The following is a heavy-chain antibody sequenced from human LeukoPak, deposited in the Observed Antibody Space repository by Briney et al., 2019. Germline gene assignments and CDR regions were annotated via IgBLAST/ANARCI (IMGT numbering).Heavy chain of an antibody. CDR2: IYYSGST. Sequence: PSETLSLTCAVYGGSFSGYYWSWIRQPPGKGLEWIGYIYYSGSTYYNPSLKSRVTISVDTSKNQFSLKLSSVTAADTAVYYCARARYSRSWYDPNWFDPWGQGTLVTVSS. J-gene: IGHJ5*02. CDR3: ARARYSRSWYDPNWFDP. D-gene: IGHD6-13*01. CDR1: GGSFSGYY. V-gene: IGHV4-34*09.